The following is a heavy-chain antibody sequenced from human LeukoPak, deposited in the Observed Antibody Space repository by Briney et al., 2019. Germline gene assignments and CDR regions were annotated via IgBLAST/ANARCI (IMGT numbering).Heavy chain of an antibody. Sequence: QSGGSLRLSCAASGFTFSSYGMHWVRQAPGKGLEWVAFIRYDGSNKYYADSVKGRFTISRDNSKNTLYLQMNSLRAEDTAVYYCAKEVSRSIAAAGTKAYFDYWGQGTLVTVSS. V-gene: IGHV3-30*02. J-gene: IGHJ4*02. CDR1: GFTFSSYG. CDR3: AKEVSRSIAAAGTKAYFDY. D-gene: IGHD6-13*01. CDR2: IRYDGSNK.